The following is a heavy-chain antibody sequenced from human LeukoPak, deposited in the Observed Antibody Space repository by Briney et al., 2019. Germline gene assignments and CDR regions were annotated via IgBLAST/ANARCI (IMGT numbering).Heavy chain of an antibody. D-gene: IGHD2-21*01. V-gene: IGHV3-23*01. Sequence: GGSLRLSCVGSGFTFRSHAMSWVRQAPEKGLELVSGIYENGGTTYYADSVKGRFSISRDNSKNTLYLQMDSLRGEDTAVYYCAKDFRIGYSAHFDYWGQGALVTVSS. CDR3: AKDFRIGYSAHFDY. CDR2: IYENGGTT. J-gene: IGHJ4*02. CDR1: GFTFRSHA.